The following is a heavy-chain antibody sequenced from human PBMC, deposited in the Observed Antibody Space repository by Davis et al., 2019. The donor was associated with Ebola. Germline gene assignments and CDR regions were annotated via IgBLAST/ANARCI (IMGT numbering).Heavy chain of an antibody. Sequence: GESLKISCAASGFTFSSYWMHWVRQAPGKGLEWVSVIYSGGSTYYADSVKGRFTISRDNSKNTLYLQMNSLRAEDTAVYYCARDGPGSGYDYWGQGTLVTVSS. CDR1: GFTFSSYW. CDR2: IYSGGST. J-gene: IGHJ4*02. D-gene: IGHD3-22*01. CDR3: ARDGPGSGYDY. V-gene: IGHV3-66*01.